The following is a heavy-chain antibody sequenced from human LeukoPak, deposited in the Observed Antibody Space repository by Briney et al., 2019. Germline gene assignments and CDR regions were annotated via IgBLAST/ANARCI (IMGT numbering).Heavy chain of an antibody. CDR1: GGTFSSYA. V-gene: IGHV1-69*05. J-gene: IGHJ4*02. CDR3: ARGRRGYSGYVLPFDY. CDR2: IIPIFGTA. Sequence: GASVKVSCKASGGTFSSYAISWVRQAPGQGLEWMGGIIPIFGTANYAQKFQGRVTITTDESTSTAYMELSSLRSEDTAVYYCARGRRGYSGYVLPFDYWGQGTLVTVSS. D-gene: IGHD5-12*01.